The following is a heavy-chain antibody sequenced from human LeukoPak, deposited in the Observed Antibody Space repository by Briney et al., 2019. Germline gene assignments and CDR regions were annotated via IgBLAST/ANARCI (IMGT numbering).Heavy chain of an antibody. D-gene: IGHD3-10*01. CDR3: ARDRGSGTLGV. CDR2: ISSSSTYI. V-gene: IGHV3-21*01. Sequence: PGGSLRLSCAASGFIFSSYSMNWVRQAPGKGLEWVSSISSSSTYIYYADSVKGRFTISRDNAKNSLYLQMNSLRAEDTAVYYCARDRGSGTLGVWGKGTTVTISS. CDR1: GFIFSSYS. J-gene: IGHJ6*04.